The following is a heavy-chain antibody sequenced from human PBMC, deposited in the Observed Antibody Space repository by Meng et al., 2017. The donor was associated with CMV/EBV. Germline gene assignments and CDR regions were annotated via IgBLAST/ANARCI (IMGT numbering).Heavy chain of an antibody. CDR1: GYTFTGYY. CDR3: ARSPTNQENSSSWYSLIQDWFDP. Sequence: SVKVSCKASGYTFTGYYMHWVRQAPGQGLEWMGWINLNSGVTNYAQKFQGRVTMTRDTSISTAHMELSRLRSDDTAVYYCARSPTNQENSSSWYSLIQDWFDPWGQGTLVTVSS. V-gene: IGHV1-2*02. D-gene: IGHD6-13*01. CDR2: INLNSGVT. J-gene: IGHJ5*02.